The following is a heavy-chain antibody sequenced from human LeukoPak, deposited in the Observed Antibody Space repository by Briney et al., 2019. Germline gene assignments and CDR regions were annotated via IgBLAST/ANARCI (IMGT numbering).Heavy chain of an antibody. D-gene: IGHD1-26*01. Sequence: ASVKVSCKASGGTFSSYAISWVRQAPGQGLEWMGGIIPIFGTANYAQKFKGRVTITTDESTSTAYMELSSLRSEDTAVYYCARGRTRELPSVYYMDVWGKGTTVTVSS. V-gene: IGHV1-69*05. CDR3: ARGRTRELPSVYYMDV. CDR2: IIPIFGTA. CDR1: GGTFSSYA. J-gene: IGHJ6*03.